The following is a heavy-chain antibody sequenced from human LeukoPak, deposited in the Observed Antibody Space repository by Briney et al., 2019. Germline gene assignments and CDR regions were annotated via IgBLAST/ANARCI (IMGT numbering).Heavy chain of an antibody. CDR3: ARGGFRVVTYGNLDY. CDR1: GYTFTSYA. V-gene: IGHV1-18*01. Sequence: ASVKVSCKPSGYTFTSYALSWVRQAPGQGLEWMGWISTYSGNTNYAQKLQGRITMTIETSTSTAYMELRSLRSDDTAVYYCARGGFRVVTYGNLDYWGQGTLVTVSS. CDR2: ISTYSGNT. D-gene: IGHD2-21*02. J-gene: IGHJ4*02.